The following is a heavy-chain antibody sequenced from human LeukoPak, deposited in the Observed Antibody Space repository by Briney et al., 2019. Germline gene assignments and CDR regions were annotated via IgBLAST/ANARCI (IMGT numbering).Heavy chain of an antibody. CDR1: GFTFSSSW. CDR3: ARGPRSSTRYYYMDV. D-gene: IGHD2-2*01. V-gene: IGHV3-74*01. J-gene: IGHJ6*03. Sequence: GGSLRLSCAASGFTFSSSWMHWVRQAPGKGLVWVSRIDSDGSRISYADSVKGRFTISRDNAKNSLYLQMNSLRAEDTAVYYCARGPRSSTRYYYMDVWGKGTTVTVSS. CDR2: IDSDGSRI.